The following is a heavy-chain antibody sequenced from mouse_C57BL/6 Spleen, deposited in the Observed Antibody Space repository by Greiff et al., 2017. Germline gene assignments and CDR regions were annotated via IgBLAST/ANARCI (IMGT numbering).Heavy chain of an antibody. CDR2: IHPNSGST. CDR3: ARGLGSSYVAY. CDR1: GYTFTSYW. J-gene: IGHJ3*01. V-gene: IGHV1-64*01. Sequence: QVQLQQSGAELVKPGASVTLSCKASGYTFTSYWMHWVKQRPGQGLEWIGMIHPNSGSTNYNEKFKSKATLTVDKSSSTAYMQLSSLTSENSAVYYCARGLGSSYVAYWGQGTLVTVSA. D-gene: IGHD1-1*01.